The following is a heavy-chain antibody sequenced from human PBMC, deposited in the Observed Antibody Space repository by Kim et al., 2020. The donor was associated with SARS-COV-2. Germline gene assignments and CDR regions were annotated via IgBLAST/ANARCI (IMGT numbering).Heavy chain of an antibody. Sequence: GGSLRLSCAASGFTFSSYSMNWVRQAPGKGLEWVSSISSSSSYIYYADSVKGRFTISRDNAKNSLYLQMNSLRAEDTAVYYCARDSLYSGSSQPGYFDYWGQGTLVTVSS. D-gene: IGHD1-26*01. CDR1: GFTFSSYS. CDR3: ARDSLYSGSSQPGYFDY. J-gene: IGHJ4*02. CDR2: ISSSSSYI. V-gene: IGHV3-21*01.